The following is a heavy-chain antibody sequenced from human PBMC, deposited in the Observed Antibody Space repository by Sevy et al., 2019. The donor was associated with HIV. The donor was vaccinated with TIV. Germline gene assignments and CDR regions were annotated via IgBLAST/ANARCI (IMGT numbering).Heavy chain of an antibody. CDR1: GFTFNKYA. J-gene: IGHJ4*02. Sequence: GGSLRLSCKVSGFTFNKYAMHWVRQAPGKGLEWLSLISGSGDFKYYADSVQGRFTVSRDNSKSTLFLHISSLTVEDSAVYYCAQGRNNWSHGLDSWGQGTRATVSS. V-gene: IGHV3-23*01. D-gene: IGHD3-3*01. CDR2: ISGSGDFK. CDR3: AQGRNNWSHGLDS.